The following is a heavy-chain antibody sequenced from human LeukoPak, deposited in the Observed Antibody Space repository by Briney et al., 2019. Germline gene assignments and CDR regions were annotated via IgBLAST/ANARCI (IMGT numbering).Heavy chain of an antibody. J-gene: IGHJ5*02. V-gene: IGHV1-69*05. Sequence: SVKVSCKASGGPFSSSAISWLRQAPGQGLEWMGGINPIFGTANYAQKFQGRVTITTDGSTSTAYMELSSLRSEDTAAYYCARGGIAAAGTAWFDPWGQGTLVTVSS. CDR3: ARGGIAAAGTAWFDP. CDR2: INPIFGTA. D-gene: IGHD6-13*01. CDR1: GGPFSSSA.